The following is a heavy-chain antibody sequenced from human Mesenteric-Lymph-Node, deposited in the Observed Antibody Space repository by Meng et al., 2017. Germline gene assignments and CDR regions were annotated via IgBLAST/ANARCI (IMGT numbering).Heavy chain of an antibody. D-gene: IGHD1-7*01. CDR2: ISGSGGST. CDR3: ARDLTGTTSYYYYGMDV. CDR1: GFTFSSYA. V-gene: IGHV3-23*01. J-gene: IGHJ6*02. Sequence: GESLKISCAASGFTFSSYAMSWVRQAPGKGLEWVSAISGSGGSTYYADSVKGRFTISRDNSKNTLYLQMNSLRAEDTAVYYCARDLTGTTSYYYYGMDVWGQGTTVTVSS.